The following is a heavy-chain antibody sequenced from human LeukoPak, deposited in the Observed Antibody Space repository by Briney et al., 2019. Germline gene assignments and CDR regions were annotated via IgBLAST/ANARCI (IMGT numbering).Heavy chain of an antibody. CDR2: INTDGSGI. V-gene: IGHV3-74*01. CDR3: ARDREGTYYFDS. CDR1: GFTFSSHW. Sequence: GGSLRLSCVASGFTFSSHWMHWVRQAPGKGLVWVSRINTDGSGISYADSVKGRFTISRDNAKNTLYLQMNSPRAEDTAVYSCARDREGTYYFDSWGQGTLVTVSS. D-gene: IGHD1-1*01. J-gene: IGHJ4*02.